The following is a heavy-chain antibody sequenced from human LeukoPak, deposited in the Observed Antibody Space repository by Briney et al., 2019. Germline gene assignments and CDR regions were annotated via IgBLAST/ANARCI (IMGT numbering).Heavy chain of an antibody. Sequence: PGGSLRLSCAASGFTVSSNYMSWVRQAPGKGLEWVSVIYSGGSTYYADSVKGRFTISRDNSKDTLYLQMNSLRAEDTAVYYCARDRSSGWLLRHWGQGTLVTVSS. J-gene: IGHJ4*02. V-gene: IGHV3-53*01. CDR1: GFTVSSNY. CDR3: ARDRSSGWLLRH. CDR2: IYSGGST. D-gene: IGHD6-19*01.